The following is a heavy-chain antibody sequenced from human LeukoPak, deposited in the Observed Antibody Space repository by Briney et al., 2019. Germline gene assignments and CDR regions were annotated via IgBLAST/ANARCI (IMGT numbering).Heavy chain of an antibody. CDR1: GGSITDYY. Sequence: SETLSLTCTVSGGSITDYYWSWIRQPPGKGLEWIGYICYSGNTNYNPSLKSRVTISVDTSKTQFSLRLSSVTAADTAMYYCARGGIKGSTGPRSFDYWGQGTLVTVSS. D-gene: IGHD1-26*01. J-gene: IGHJ4*02. V-gene: IGHV4-59*01. CDR2: ICYSGNT. CDR3: ARGGIKGSTGPRSFDY.